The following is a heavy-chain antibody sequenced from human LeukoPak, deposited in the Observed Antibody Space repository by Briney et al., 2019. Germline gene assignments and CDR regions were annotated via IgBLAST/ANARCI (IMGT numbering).Heavy chain of an antibody. D-gene: IGHD3-16*01. Sequence: ASVRVSCKASGYMFTGYHMHWVRQAPGQGLEWMGWISLNSGGTSYAQTFEGRVTMTRDTSISTAYMELSRLRSADTAVYYCAKEGGGLDYWGQGTLITVSS. CDR3: AKEGGGLDY. J-gene: IGHJ4*02. CDR1: GYMFTGYH. V-gene: IGHV1-2*02. CDR2: ISLNSGGT.